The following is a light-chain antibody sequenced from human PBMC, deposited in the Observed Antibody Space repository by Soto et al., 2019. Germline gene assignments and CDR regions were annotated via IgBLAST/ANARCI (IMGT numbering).Light chain of an antibody. J-gene: IGKJ1*01. CDR3: QQSYIYPQT. V-gene: IGKV1-8*01. CDR2: AAS. CDR1: QGISTY. Sequence: AIRVTQSPSSFSASTGDRVTITCRASQGISTYLAWYQQRPGKAPKLLISAASTLQSGVPSRFSGSGSGTDITLTISCLQSEDFATYYCQQSYIYPQTFGQGTKVDIK.